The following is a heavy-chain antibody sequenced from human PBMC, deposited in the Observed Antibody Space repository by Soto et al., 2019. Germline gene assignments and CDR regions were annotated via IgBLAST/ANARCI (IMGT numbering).Heavy chain of an antibody. CDR2: MNPNSGNT. J-gene: IGHJ3*02. CDR1: GYTFTSYD. Sequence: ASVKVSCKASGYTFTSYDINWVRQATGQGLEWMGWMNPNSGNTGYAQKFQGRVTMTRNTSISTAYMELSSLRSEDTAVYYCARGASIAAAGTLSAFDIWGQGTMVTVSS. V-gene: IGHV1-8*01. CDR3: ARGASIAAAGTLSAFDI. D-gene: IGHD6-13*01.